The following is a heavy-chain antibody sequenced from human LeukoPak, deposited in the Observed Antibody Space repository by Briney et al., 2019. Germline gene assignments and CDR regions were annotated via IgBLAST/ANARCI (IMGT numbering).Heavy chain of an antibody. V-gene: IGHV3-43*02. CDR3: AKTSGYSYGIFDY. CDR2: ISGGGGST. Sequence: GGSLRLSCAASGFTFDDYAMNWVRQAPGKGLEWVSLISGGGGSTYYADSVKGRFTISRDNSKHSLYLQMNSLRTEDTALYDCAKTSGYSYGIFDYWGQGTLVTVSS. CDR1: GFTFDDYA. D-gene: IGHD5-18*01. J-gene: IGHJ4*02.